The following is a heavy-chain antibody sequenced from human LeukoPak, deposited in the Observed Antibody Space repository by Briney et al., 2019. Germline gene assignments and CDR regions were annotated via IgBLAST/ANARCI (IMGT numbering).Heavy chain of an antibody. CDR1: EFTFSSYG. J-gene: IGHJ4*02. CDR2: ISASGTST. CDR3: AKSSIFDDSSGYYVGEKYYFYY. Sequence: PGGSLLLSCAASEFTFSSYGMSWVRQAPGKGLEWVSGISASGTSTYDADSVKGRFTISRDNSKNTLYLQMNSLRAEDTAVYYCAKSSIFDDSSGYYVGEKYYFYYWGQGTLVTVSS. D-gene: IGHD3-22*01. V-gene: IGHV3-23*01.